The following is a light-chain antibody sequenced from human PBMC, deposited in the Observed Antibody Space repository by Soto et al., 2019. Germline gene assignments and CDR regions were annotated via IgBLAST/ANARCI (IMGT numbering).Light chain of an antibody. Sequence: EIVLTQSPGTLSLSPGERATLSCRASQSVSSSYLAWYQQKPGQAPRLLIYGASSRATGIPDRFSGSGSGTDFTLTISSLEPEDFAVYYCQQYGSSPLTFGGWTKVEIK. CDR1: QSVSSSY. V-gene: IGKV3-20*01. CDR3: QQYGSSPLT. J-gene: IGKJ4*01. CDR2: GAS.